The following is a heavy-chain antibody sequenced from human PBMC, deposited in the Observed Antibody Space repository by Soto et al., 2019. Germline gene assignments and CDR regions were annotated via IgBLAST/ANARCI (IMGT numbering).Heavy chain of an antibody. Sequence: GGSLRLSCAASGFTFSSYNMHWVRQATGKGLEWVSAIGTAGDTYYPGSVKGRFTISRENAKNSLYLQMNSLRAGDTAVYYCARAIDYDILTGYPAPPDYWGQGTLVTVSS. V-gene: IGHV3-13*04. D-gene: IGHD3-9*01. CDR2: IGTAGDT. CDR1: GFTFSSYN. CDR3: ARAIDYDILTGYPAPPDY. J-gene: IGHJ4*02.